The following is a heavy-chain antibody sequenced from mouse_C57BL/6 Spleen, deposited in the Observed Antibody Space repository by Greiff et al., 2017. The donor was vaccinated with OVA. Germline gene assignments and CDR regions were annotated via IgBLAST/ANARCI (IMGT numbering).Heavy chain of an antibody. V-gene: IGHV5-9*01. CDR2: ISGGGGNT. D-gene: IGHD2-3*01. J-gene: IGHJ3*01. CDR1: GFTFSSYT. Sequence: EVKLQESGGGLVKPGGSLKLSCAASGFTFSSYTMSWVRQTPEKRLEWVATISGGGGNTYYPDSVKGRFTISRDNAKNTLYLQMSSLRSEDTALYYCARPAYDGYYVGFAYWGQGTLVTVSA. CDR3: ARPAYDGYYVGFAY.